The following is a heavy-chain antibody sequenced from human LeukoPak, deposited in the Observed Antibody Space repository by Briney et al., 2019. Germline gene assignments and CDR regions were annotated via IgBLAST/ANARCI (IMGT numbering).Heavy chain of an antibody. D-gene: IGHD6-13*01. V-gene: IGHV4-59*01. Sequence: SETLSLTCTVSGGSISSYYWSWIRQPPGKGLGWIGYFYYSGSTNYNPSLKSRVTISVDTSKNQFSLKLRSVTAADTAVYYCARAGPYSSSWSPFDYWGQGTLVTVSS. CDR2: FYYSGST. J-gene: IGHJ4*02. CDR1: GGSISSYY. CDR3: ARAGPYSSSWSPFDY.